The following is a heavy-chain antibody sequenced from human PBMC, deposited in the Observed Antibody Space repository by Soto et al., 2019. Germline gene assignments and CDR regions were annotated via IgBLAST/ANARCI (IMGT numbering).Heavy chain of an antibody. J-gene: IGHJ4*02. CDR1: GFTFSRYA. D-gene: IGHD5-12*01. CDR2: ISSNGGST. CDR3: ARGSNGYHFDY. V-gene: IGHV3-64*01. Sequence: EVQLVESGGGLVQPGGSLRLSCAASGFTFSRYAMHWVRQAPGKGLEYVSAISSNGGSTDYANSVKGRFTISRDNSKNTLYLQMGNLRAEDMAVYYCARGSNGYHFDYWGQGTLVTVSS.